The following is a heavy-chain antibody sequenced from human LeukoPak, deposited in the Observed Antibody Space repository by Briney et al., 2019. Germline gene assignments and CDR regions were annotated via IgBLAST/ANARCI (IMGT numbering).Heavy chain of an antibody. Sequence: SETLSLTCTVSGDSISSSSYFWGWIRQPPGKGLEYIGSIYYSGTTYYNPSLRSRVTVSIDTSKNQFSLKVSSVTAADTAVYSCAREVYHYDSSGYYIDYWGQGTLVTVSS. CDR2: IYYSGTT. CDR1: GDSISSSSYF. V-gene: IGHV4-39*02. CDR3: AREVYHYDSSGYYIDY. J-gene: IGHJ4*02. D-gene: IGHD3-22*01.